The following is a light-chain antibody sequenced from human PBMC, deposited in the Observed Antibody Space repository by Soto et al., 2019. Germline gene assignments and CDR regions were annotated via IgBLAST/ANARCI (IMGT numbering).Light chain of an antibody. Sequence: QAVVTQEPSFSVSPGGSVTLTCGLSSGSVSTSYYPSWYQQTPGQAPRTLIYSTNTRSSGVPDRFSGSIPENTAALTITGAQEDDESDYYCVLYIGSAMVFGRGTKLTVL. CDR3: VLYIGSAMV. J-gene: IGLJ3*02. CDR2: STN. CDR1: SGSVSTSYY. V-gene: IGLV8-61*01.